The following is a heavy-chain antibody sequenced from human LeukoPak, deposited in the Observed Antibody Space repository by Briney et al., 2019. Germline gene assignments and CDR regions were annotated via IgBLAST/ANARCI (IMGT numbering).Heavy chain of an antibody. Sequence: GGSLRLSCAASGFTFSSYWMSWVRQAPGKGLEWVANIKQDGSETYYVDSVKGRFTISRDNAKNSLYLQMNSLRAEDTAVYYCARGDSSSWYRGSWWFDPWGQGTLVTVSS. V-gene: IGHV3-7*01. D-gene: IGHD6-13*01. J-gene: IGHJ5*02. CDR2: IKQDGSET. CDR1: GFTFSSYW. CDR3: ARGDSSSWYRGSWWFDP.